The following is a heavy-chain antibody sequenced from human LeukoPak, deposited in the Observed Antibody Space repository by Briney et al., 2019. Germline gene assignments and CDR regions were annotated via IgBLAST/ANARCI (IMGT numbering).Heavy chain of an antibody. D-gene: IGHD1-7*01. CDR2: IKQDGNDK. CDR3: ARDGDYNWNYRSGFDC. V-gene: IGHV3-7*01. J-gene: IGHJ4*02. Sequence: GGSLGLSCVVSGFTFRTYSMNWVRQAPGKGLEWVANIKQDGNDKRYVDSVKGRFTISRDNAKNALYLQMNSLRAEDTAVYYCARDGDYNWNYRSGFDCWGQGTLVTVSS. CDR1: GFTFRTYS.